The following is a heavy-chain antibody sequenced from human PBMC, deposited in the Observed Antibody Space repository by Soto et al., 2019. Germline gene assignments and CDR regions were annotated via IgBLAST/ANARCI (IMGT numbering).Heavy chain of an antibody. CDR2: IKSKTDGGTT. CDR1: GFTFSNAW. D-gene: IGHD2-2*01. Sequence: GSLRLSCAASGFTFSNAWMNWVRQAPGKGLEWVGRIKSKTDGGTTDYAAPVKGRFTISRDYSKNTLYLQMNSLKTEDTAVNYCTTPWGVLVPXAMRIXXXXXXWXXXXXXXXXXXXXXXGXXTPVXXXS. J-gene: IGHJ4*03. V-gene: IGHV3-15*07. CDR3: TTPWGVLVPXAMRIXXXXXXWXXXXXXXXXXXXXX.